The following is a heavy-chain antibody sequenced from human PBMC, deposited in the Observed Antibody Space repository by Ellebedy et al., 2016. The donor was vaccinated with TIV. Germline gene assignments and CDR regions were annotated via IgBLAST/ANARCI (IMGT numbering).Heavy chain of an antibody. J-gene: IGHJ4*02. CDR2: MNPNSGNT. CDR1: GYTFTSYD. Sequence: ASVKVSXXASGYTFTSYDINWVRQATGQGPEWMGWMNPNSGNTGYAQKFQGRISMTRNTSISTAYMELSSLRSEDTAVYYCARVFATGVRRLPWWGQGTLVTVSS. CDR3: ARVFATGVRRLPW. V-gene: IGHV1-8*01. D-gene: IGHD4-23*01.